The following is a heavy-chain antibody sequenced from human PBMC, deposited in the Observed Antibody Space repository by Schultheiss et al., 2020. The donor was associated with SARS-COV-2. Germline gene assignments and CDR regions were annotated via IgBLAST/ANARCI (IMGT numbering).Heavy chain of an antibody. V-gene: IGHV3-21*04. CDR3: ARGGYSYGDFDY. Sequence: GGSLRLSCAASGFTFSSYSMSWVRQAPGKGLEWVSGISWNSGSIGYADSVKGRFTISRDNAKNSLYLQMNSLRAEDTAVYYCARGGYSYGDFDYWGQGTLVTVSS. J-gene: IGHJ4*02. D-gene: IGHD5-18*01. CDR2: ISWNSGSI. CDR1: GFTFSSYS.